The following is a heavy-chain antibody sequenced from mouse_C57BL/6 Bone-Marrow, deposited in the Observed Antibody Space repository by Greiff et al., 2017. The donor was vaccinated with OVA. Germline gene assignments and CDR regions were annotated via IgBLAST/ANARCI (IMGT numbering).Heavy chain of an antibody. D-gene: IGHD4-1*01. V-gene: IGHV1-55*01. CDR1: GYTFTSYW. Sequence: VQLQQSGPELVKPGASVKMSCKASGYTFTSYWITWVKQRPGQGLEWIGDIYPGSGSTNYNEKFKSKATLTVDTSSSTAYMQLSSLTSEDSAVYYCAKLTGPYWYFDVWGTGTTVTVSS. CDR2: IYPGSGST. J-gene: IGHJ1*03. CDR3: AKLTGPYWYFDV.